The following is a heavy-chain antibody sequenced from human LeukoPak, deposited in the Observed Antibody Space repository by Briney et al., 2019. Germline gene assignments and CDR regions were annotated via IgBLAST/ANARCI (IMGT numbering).Heavy chain of an antibody. Sequence: PGGSLRLSCAASGFTFSSHGMSWVRQAPGKGLEWVANIKQDGSEKYYVDSVKGRFTISRDNAKNSLYLQMNSLRAEDTAVYYCARDGDCSGGSCYSFFSRLYYYYYYMDVWGKGTTVTISS. D-gene: IGHD2-15*01. CDR3: ARDGDCSGGSCYSFFSRLYYYYYYMDV. CDR2: IKQDGSEK. CDR1: GFTFSSHG. J-gene: IGHJ6*03. V-gene: IGHV3-7*01.